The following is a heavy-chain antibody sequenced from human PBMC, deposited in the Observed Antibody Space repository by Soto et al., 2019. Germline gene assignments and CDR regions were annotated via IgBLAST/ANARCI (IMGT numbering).Heavy chain of an antibody. CDR1: GGSISSGGYY. CDR2: IYYSGST. D-gene: IGHD2-15*01. V-gene: IGHV4-31*03. Sequence: PSETLSLTCTVSGGSISSGGYYWSWIRQHPGKGLEWIGYIYYSGSTYYNPSLKSRVTISVDTSKNQFSLKLSSVTAADTAVYYCARDGYCSGGSCFTDSGDSYYWGQGTLVTVSS. J-gene: IGHJ4*02. CDR3: ARDGYCSGGSCFTDSGDSYY.